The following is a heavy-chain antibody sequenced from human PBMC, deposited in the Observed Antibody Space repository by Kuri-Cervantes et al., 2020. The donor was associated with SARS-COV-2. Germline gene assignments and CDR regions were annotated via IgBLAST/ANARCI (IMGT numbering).Heavy chain of an antibody. V-gene: IGHV2-26*01. CDR2: IFSNDEK. Sequence: SGPTLVKPTETLTLTCTVSGFSLSNARMGVSWIRQPPGKALEWLAHIFSNDEKSYSTSLKSRLTISRDNSKNTLYLQMDSLRAEDTAVYYCAKTRDGYNLHIFDIWGQGTMVTVSS. CDR1: GFSLSNARMG. J-gene: IGHJ3*02. D-gene: IGHD5-24*01. CDR3: AKTRDGYNLHIFDI.